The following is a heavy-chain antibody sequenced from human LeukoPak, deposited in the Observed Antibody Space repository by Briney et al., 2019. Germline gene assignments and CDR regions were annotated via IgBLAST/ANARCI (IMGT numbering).Heavy chain of an antibody. CDR3: ARESDVSGGYDRSAFDI. J-gene: IGHJ3*02. Sequence: GASVKVSCKASGYTFTSYYMHWVRQAPGQGLEWMGIINPSGGSTSYAQKFQGRVTMTRDTSTSTVYMELSSLRSEDTAVYYCARESDVSGGYDRSAFDIWGQGTMVTVSS. V-gene: IGHV1-46*01. CDR2: INPSGGST. D-gene: IGHD5-12*01. CDR1: GYTFTSYY.